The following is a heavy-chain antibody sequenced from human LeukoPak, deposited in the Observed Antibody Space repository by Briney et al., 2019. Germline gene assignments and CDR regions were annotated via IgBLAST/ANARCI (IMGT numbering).Heavy chain of an antibody. J-gene: IGHJ4*02. CDR2: ISGNGGRT. CDR1: GFSFSDYA. Sequence: PGESLRLSCAASGFSFSDYAMSWVRQAPGKGLEWGSGISGNGGRTFDADSERGRFTNSRDNSKNKLDLQMNSLTAEDTAVYFCAKLAAEGSDYWGQGTLVTVSS. V-gene: IGHV3-23*01. D-gene: IGHD2-15*01. CDR3: AKLAAEGSDY.